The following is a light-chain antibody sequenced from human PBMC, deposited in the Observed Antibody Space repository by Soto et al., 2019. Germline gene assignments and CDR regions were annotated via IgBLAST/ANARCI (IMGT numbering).Light chain of an antibody. Sequence: EVVMTQSPATLSVSPGDRATLSCRASQNIGTNVGWYQHKPGQVPRLLIYGASNRATDIPPRFSGSGSGSEFSLTVSSLQSADFAVYYCQQYDNWPPFFTFGPGTKVDIQ. CDR1: QNIGTN. V-gene: IGKV3-15*01. CDR3: QQYDNWPPFFT. J-gene: IGKJ3*01. CDR2: GAS.